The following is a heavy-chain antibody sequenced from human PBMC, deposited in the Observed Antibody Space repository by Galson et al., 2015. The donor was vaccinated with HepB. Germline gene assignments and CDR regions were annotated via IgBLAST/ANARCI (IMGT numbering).Heavy chain of an antibody. CDR1: GYTFPSYG. V-gene: IGHV1-18*04. D-gene: IGHD3-10*01. CDR2: ISVYNDDT. Sequence: SVKVSCKASGYTFPSYGINWVRQAPGRGLEWMGWISVYNDDTDHAQKFQGRLTLTTDTSTNTAYMELRSLRSDDTAVYYCARGGLWFGEDYYYYGMDVWGPGTAVTVSS. J-gene: IGHJ6*02. CDR3: ARGGLWFGEDYYYYGMDV.